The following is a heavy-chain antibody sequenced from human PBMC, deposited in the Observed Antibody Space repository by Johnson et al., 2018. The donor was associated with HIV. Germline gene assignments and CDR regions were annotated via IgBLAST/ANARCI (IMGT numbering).Heavy chain of an antibody. Sequence: QVQLVESGGGLVKPGGSLRLSCAGSGFTFSDHYMSWVRQAPGKGLEWVAVISYDGKNKYFGDSVKGRFTISRDNSKNTLYLQMNSLRADDTAVYYCAKKQAAAGTGGGAFDIWGQGTLVTVSS. CDR1: GFTFSDHY. CDR3: AKKQAAAGTGGGAFDI. D-gene: IGHD6-13*01. CDR2: ISYDGKNK. J-gene: IGHJ3*02. V-gene: IGHV3-30*18.